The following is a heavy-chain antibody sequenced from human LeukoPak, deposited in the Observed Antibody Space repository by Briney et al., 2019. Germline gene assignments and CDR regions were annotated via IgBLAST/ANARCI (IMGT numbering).Heavy chain of an antibody. CDR2: IRSKIYGGTP. CDR3: TRDQTPYY. J-gene: IGHJ4*02. CDR1: GFTFGDYA. Sequence: GGSRRLSCTASGFTFGDYAMTWVRQAPGKGLEWVGFIRSKIYGGTPEYAASVKGRFTISRDDSKGIAYLQMNSLKTEDTAVYYCTRDQTPYYWGQGTLVTVSS. V-gene: IGHV3-49*04.